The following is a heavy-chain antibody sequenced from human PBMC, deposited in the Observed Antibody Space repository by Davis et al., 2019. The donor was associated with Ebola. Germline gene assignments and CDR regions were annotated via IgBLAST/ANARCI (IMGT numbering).Heavy chain of an antibody. CDR3: ATLGGGDYYYYGMDV. V-gene: IGHV5-51*01. CDR1: GYSFTSYW. D-gene: IGHD2-15*01. CDR2: IYPGESDT. J-gene: IGHJ6*02. Sequence: GESLKISCKGSGYSFTSYWIGWVRQMPGKGLEWMGIIYPGESDTRYSPSFQGQVTISADKSISTAYLQWSSLKASDTAMYYCATLGGGDYYYYGMDVWGQGTTVTVSS.